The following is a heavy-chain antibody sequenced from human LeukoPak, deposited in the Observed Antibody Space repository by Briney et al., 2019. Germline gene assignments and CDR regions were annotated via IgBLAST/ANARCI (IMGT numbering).Heavy chain of an antibody. CDR2: IKSKTDGGTT. V-gene: IGHV3-15*01. CDR3: TTPKYTGYDFYF. J-gene: IGHJ4*02. Sequence: PGGSLRLSCAGSGFTFSNAWMTWVRQAPGKGLKWVGRIKSKTDGGTTDYAAPVKGRFTISRDDSKNTLFLQMHSLKTEDTAVYYCTTPKYTGYDFYFWGQGTLVTVSS. CDR1: GFTFSNAW. D-gene: IGHD5-12*01.